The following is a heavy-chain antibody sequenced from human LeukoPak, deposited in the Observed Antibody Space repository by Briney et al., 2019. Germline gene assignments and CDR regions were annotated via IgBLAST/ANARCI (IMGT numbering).Heavy chain of an antibody. D-gene: IGHD3-16*01. CDR3: ARGVITFGVTIWFDP. CDR2: IYYSGST. V-gene: IGHV4-59*01. CDR1: GGSISSYY. J-gene: IGHJ5*02. Sequence: SETLSLTCTVSGGSISSYYWRWIRQPPGKGLEWIGYIYYSGSTNYNPSLKSRVTISVDTSKNQFSLKLSSVTAADTAVYYCARGVITFGVTIWFDPWGQGNLVTVSS.